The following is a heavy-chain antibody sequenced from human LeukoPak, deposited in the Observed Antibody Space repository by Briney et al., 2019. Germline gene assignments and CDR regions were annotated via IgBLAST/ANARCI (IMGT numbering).Heavy chain of an antibody. CDR2: MNPNSGNT. V-gene: IGHV1-8*02. CDR1: GYTFTTFD. Sequence: ASVKVSRKASGYTFTTFDINWVRQATGQGLEWMGWMNPNSGNTGYAQRFQGRVTMTRNTSISTAYMELSSLRSEDTAVYYCARGLLGFMRSDYSNYWDNWFDPWGQGTLVTVSS. D-gene: IGHD4-11*01. J-gene: IGHJ5*02. CDR3: ARGLLGFMRSDYSNYWDNWFDP.